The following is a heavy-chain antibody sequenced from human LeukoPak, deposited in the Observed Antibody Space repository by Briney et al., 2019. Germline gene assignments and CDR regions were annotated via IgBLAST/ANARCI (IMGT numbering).Heavy chain of an antibody. J-gene: IGHJ5*02. Sequence: SETLSLTCTVSGGSISSYYWSWIRQPAGKGLEWIGRTYTSGSTNYNPSLKSRVTMSVDTSKNQFSLKLSSVTAADTAVYYCARDPGGQLLHNWFDPWGQGTLVTVSS. CDR1: GGSISSYY. D-gene: IGHD2-2*01. V-gene: IGHV4-4*07. CDR2: TYTSGST. CDR3: ARDPGGQLLHNWFDP.